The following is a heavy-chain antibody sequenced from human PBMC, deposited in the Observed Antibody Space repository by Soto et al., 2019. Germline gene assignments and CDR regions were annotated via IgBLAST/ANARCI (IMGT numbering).Heavy chain of an antibody. CDR1: GYTFTSYA. CDR3: ASSRGYCSSTSCYYPHFAP. CDR2: INAGNGNT. J-gene: IGHJ5*02. Sequence: ASVKVSCKASGYTFTSYAMHWVRQAPGQRLEWMGWINAGNGNTKYSQKFQGRVTITRDTSASTAYMELSSLRSEDTAVYYCASSRGYCSSTSCYYPHFAPWGQGTLVTVSS. V-gene: IGHV1-3*01. D-gene: IGHD2-2*01.